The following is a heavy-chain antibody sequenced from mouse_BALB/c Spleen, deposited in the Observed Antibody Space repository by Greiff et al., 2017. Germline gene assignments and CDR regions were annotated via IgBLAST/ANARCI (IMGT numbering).Heavy chain of an antibody. CDR2: ISYSGST. D-gene: IGHD4-1*01. CDR3: ARWDVSWFAY. V-gene: IGHV3-2*02. Sequence: EVKLEESGPGLVKPSQSLSLTCTVTGYSITSDYAWNWIRQFPGNKLEWMGYISYSGSTSYNPSLKSRISITRDTSKNQFFLQLNSVTTEDTATYYCARWDVSWFAYWGQGTLVTVSA. J-gene: IGHJ3*01. CDR1: GYSITSDYA.